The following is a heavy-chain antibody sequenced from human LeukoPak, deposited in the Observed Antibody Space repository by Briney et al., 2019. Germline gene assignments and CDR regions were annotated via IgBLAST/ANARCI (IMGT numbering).Heavy chain of an antibody. CDR1: GYTFTSYG. D-gene: IGHD1-1*01. CDR3: ARDTGTTSYYYYMDV. CDR2: ISAYNGNT. V-gene: IGHV1-18*01. J-gene: IGHJ6*03. Sequence: ASVKVSCKASGYTFTSYGISWVRQAPGQGLEWMGWISAYNGNTNYAQKLQGRVTMTTDTSTSTAYMELSRLRSDDTAVYYCARDTGTTSYYYYMDVWGKGTTVTISS.